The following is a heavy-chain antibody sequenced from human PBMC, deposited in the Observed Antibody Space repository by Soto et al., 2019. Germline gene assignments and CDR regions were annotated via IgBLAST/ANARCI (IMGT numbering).Heavy chain of an antibody. CDR3: ARDREDGSGTKYNWFDS. J-gene: IGHJ5*01. D-gene: IGHD3-10*01. CDR1: GGTFGNWG. V-gene: IGHV1-69*13. Sequence: GASVKVSCKASGGTFGNWGISWLRQAPGQGLEWMGGTIPIFDTPHYAEKFRDRLTITADATSTAYMELTSLSSEDTATYYCARDREDGSGTKYNWFDSWGQGTLVTVSS. CDR2: TIPIFDTP.